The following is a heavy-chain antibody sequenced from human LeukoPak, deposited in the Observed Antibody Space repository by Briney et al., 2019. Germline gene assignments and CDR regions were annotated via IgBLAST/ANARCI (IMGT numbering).Heavy chain of an antibody. Sequence: GRSLRLSCAASGFTFSSYAIHWVRQAPGKGLEWVAVISYDGSNKYYADSVKGRFTISRDNSKNTLYLQMNSLRAEDTAVYYCAKDSDYYDSSGYSDYWGQGTLVTVSS. D-gene: IGHD3-22*01. J-gene: IGHJ4*02. CDR1: GFTFSSYA. CDR2: ISYDGSNK. V-gene: IGHV3-30*18. CDR3: AKDSDYYDSSGYSDY.